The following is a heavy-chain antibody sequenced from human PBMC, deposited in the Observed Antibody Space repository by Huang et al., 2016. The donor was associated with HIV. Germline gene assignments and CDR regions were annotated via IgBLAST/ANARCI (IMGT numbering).Heavy chain of an antibody. V-gene: IGHV3-23*01. D-gene: IGHD3-3*01. J-gene: IGHJ4*02. CDR1: LFTFSTSA. CDR2: ISGSGSST. Sequence: EVQRLESGGGLVQPGGSLRLSGAASLFTFSTSAMSWVRQAPGKGMAWVSGISGSGSSTYHADSVKGRFTISRDNSRNTLYLQMKSLRVEDTAIYYCAKGSERSLTGPKYQYYFDYWGQGTLVTVSS. CDR3: AKGSERSLTGPKYQYYFDY.